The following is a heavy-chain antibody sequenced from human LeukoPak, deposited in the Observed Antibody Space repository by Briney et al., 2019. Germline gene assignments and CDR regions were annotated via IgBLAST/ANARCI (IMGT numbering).Heavy chain of an antibody. CDR2: IIPIFGTA. Sequence: SVKVSCKASGGTFSSYAISWVRQAPGQGLEWMGGIIPIFGTANYAQKFQGRVTTTADESTSTAYMELSSLRSEDTAVYYCARDDCSSTSCQPYYYYGMDVWGQGTTVTVSS. J-gene: IGHJ6*02. V-gene: IGHV1-69*13. D-gene: IGHD2-2*01. CDR1: GGTFSSYA. CDR3: ARDDCSSTSCQPYYYYGMDV.